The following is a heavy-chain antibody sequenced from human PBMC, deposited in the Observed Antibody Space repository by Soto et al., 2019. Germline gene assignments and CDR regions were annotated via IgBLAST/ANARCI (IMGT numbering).Heavy chain of an antibody. CDR3: ASARDYGDNNWFDP. V-gene: IGHV4-4*02. CDR2: IYHSGST. J-gene: IGHJ5*02. CDR1: GGSISSSNW. Sequence: SETLSLTHAVSGGSISSSNWWSWVRQPPGKGLEWIGEIYHSGSTNYNPSLKSRVTISVDKSKNQFSLKLSSVTAADTAVYYCASARDYGDNNWFDPWGQGTLVTVSS. D-gene: IGHD4-17*01.